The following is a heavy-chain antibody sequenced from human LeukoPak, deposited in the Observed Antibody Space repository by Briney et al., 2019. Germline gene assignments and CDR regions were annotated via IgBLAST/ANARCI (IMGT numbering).Heavy chain of an antibody. CDR1: GFTFSSYG. CDR3: AKDFNPTVTTWMDV. V-gene: IGHV3-30*18. CDR2: ISYDGSNK. D-gene: IGHD4-17*01. Sequence: GGSLRLSCAASGFTFSSYGMHWVRQAPGKGLEWVAVISYDGSNKYYADSVKGRFTTSRDNSKNTLYLQMNSLRAEDTAVHYCAKDFNPTVTTWMDVWGQGTTVTVSS. J-gene: IGHJ6*02.